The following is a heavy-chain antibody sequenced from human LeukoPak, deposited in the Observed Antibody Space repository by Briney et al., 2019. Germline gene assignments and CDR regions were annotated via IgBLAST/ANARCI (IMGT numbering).Heavy chain of an antibody. V-gene: IGHV3-21*01. CDR1: GFTFSSYS. J-gene: IGHJ4*02. Sequence: PGGSMRLSCAASGFTFSSYSMNWVRQAPGKGLEWVSSISSSSSYIYDTDSVKGRFTISRDNAKNSLYLQMNSLRAEDTAVYYCARATADYWGQGTLVTVSS. CDR2: ISSSSSYI. CDR3: ARATADY.